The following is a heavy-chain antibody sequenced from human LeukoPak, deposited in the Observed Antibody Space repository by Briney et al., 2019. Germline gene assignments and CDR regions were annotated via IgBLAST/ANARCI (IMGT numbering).Heavy chain of an antibody. Sequence: SETLSLTCAVYGGSFSGYYWSWIRQPPGRGLEWIGEINHSGSTNYNPSLKSRVTISVDTSKNQFSLKLSSVTAADTAVYYCARLYYYDSSEGDYWGQGTLVTVSS. CDR1: GGSFSGYY. D-gene: IGHD3-22*01. J-gene: IGHJ4*02. CDR3: ARLYYYDSSEGDY. V-gene: IGHV4-34*01. CDR2: INHSGST.